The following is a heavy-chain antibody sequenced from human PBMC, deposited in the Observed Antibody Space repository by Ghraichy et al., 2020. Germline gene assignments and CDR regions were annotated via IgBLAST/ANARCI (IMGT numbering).Heavy chain of an antibody. V-gene: IGHV1-2*04. CDR3: ARVATYYYDSSGYMNPPYWYFDL. CDR1: GYTFTGYY. CDR2: INPNGGGT. Sequence: ASVKVSCKASGYTFTGYYMHWVRQAPGQGLEWMGWINPNGGGTNYAQKFQGWVTMTRDTSISTAYMELSRLRSDDTAVYYCARVATYYYDSSGYMNPPYWYFDLWGRGTLVTVSS. J-gene: IGHJ2*01. D-gene: IGHD3-22*01.